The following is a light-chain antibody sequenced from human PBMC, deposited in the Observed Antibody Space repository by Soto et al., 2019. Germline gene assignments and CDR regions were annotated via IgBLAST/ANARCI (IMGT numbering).Light chain of an antibody. CDR2: HGS. Sequence: EIVLTQSPATLSVSPGETAARSCRASQSVSSNLAWYQQKPGQAPRLHNYHGSNRAPGTPPTFSGSGSGTDFTLTISSLEPEDFAVYSCQPRSNWPLIPFGQGTRLEIK. CDR3: QPRSNWPLIP. CDR1: QSVSSN. J-gene: IGKJ5*01. V-gene: IGKV3-11*01.